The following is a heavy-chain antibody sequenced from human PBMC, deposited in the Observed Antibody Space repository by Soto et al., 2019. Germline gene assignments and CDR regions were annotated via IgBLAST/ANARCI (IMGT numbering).Heavy chain of an antibody. CDR2: ISGSGGST. D-gene: IGHD3-10*01. CDR1: GFTFSSYA. J-gene: IGHJ4*02. V-gene: IGHV3-23*01. CDR3: AKVKSSSGSQAGRSDY. Sequence: GGSLRLSCAASGFTFSSYAMSWVRQAPGKGLEWVSAISGSGGSTYYADSVKGRFTISRDNSKNTLYLQMNSLRAEDTAVYYCAKVKSSSGSQAGRSDYWGQGPPVTLSS.